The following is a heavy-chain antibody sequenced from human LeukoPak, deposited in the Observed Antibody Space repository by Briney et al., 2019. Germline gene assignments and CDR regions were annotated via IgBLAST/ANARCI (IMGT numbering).Heavy chain of an antibody. CDR3: ARGQIAAAGTHGPHYYYGMDV. J-gene: IGHJ6*02. CDR1: GYSFTSYW. D-gene: IGHD6-13*01. CDR2: IYPGDSDT. Sequence: PGESLKISCKGSGYSFTSYWIGWVRQMPGKGLEWMGIIYPGDSDTRYSPSFQGQVTISADKSIRTAYLQWSSLKASATAMYYCARGQIAAAGTHGPHYYYGMDVWGQGTTVTVSS. V-gene: IGHV5-51*01.